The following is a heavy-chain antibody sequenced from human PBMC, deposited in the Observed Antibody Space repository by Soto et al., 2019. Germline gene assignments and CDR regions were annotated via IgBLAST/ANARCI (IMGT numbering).Heavy chain of an antibody. CDR1: GYTFTSYA. J-gene: IGHJ6*03. V-gene: IGHV1-3*01. CDR2: INAGNGNT. D-gene: IGHD2-2*03. CDR3: ARDGYCSSTSCYWPHYYMDF. Sequence: QVQLVQSGAEVKKPGASVKVSCKASGYTFTSYAMHWVRQAPGQRLEWMGWINAGNGNTKYSQKFQGRVTITRDTSASTAYMELSSLISEDKAVYYCARDGYCSSTSCYWPHYYMDFWGKGTTVTFSS.